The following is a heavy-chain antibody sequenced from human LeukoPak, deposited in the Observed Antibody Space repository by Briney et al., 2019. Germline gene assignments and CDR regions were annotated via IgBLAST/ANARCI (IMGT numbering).Heavy chain of an antibody. CDR2: ISTSGDFI. D-gene: IGHD3-16*01. Sequence: PGGSLRLSCAASGFTFSNYSLNWVRQAPGKGLEWVSCISTSGDFIYYADSVRGRFTISRDNAKNSLYLQMNSLRAEDTAFYYCARGPGSKGGTVDFWGQGTLVTVSS. V-gene: IGHV3-21*01. CDR3: ARGPGSKGGTVDF. J-gene: IGHJ4*02. CDR1: GFTFSNYS.